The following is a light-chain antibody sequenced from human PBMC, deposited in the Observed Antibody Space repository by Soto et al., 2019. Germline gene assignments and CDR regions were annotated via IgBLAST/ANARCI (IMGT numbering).Light chain of an antibody. V-gene: IGKV3-20*01. J-gene: IGKJ2*01. CDR2: GAS. CDR1: QGVSSSN. Sequence: VLTQSPGTLSLSPGERATLSCRASQGVSSSNLAWYQKKPGQAPRVLIYGASTRATGIPDRFSGSGSGTDFTLTISRLEPEDFAVYYCQQYDNSPYTFGQGTNLEIK. CDR3: QQYDNSPYT.